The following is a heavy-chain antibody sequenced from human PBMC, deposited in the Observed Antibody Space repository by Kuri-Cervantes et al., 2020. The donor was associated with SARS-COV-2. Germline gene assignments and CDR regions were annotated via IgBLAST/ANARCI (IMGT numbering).Heavy chain of an antibody. CDR1: GFTFSSYA. CDR3: ARDPLDFWSVHYYYYMDV. J-gene: IGHJ6*03. V-gene: IGHV3-30-3*01. CDR2: ISYVGSNK. D-gene: IGHD3-3*01. Sequence: GESLKISCAASGFTFSSYAMHWVRQAPGKGLEWVAVISYVGSNKYYADSVKGRFTISRDNSKNTLYLQMNSLRAEDTAVYYCARDPLDFWSVHYYYYMDVWGKGTTVTVSS.